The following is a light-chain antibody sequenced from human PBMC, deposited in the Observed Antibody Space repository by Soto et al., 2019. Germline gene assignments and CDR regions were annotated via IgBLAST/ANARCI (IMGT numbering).Light chain of an antibody. CDR3: SLYTSENTDV. CDR2: EAS. CDR1: SSDVGGYNY. V-gene: IGLV2-14*01. Sequence: QSALTQPASVSGSPGQSITISCTGTSSDVGGYNYVSWYQHHPGKAPKLMIYEASNRPSGVPDRFSGSKSGNTASLTISGLQAADEADYYCSLYTSENTDVFGTGTKLTVL. J-gene: IGLJ1*01.